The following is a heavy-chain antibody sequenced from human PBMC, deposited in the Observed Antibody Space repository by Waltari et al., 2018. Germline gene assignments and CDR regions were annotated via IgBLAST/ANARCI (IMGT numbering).Heavy chain of an antibody. J-gene: IGHJ3*02. Sequence: QVQLVESGGGVVQPGRSLRLSCAASGFTFSSYAMPWVRQAPGKGLEWVAVISYDGSNKYYADSVKGRFTISRDNSKNTLYLQMNSLRAEDTAVYYCARDGGVVVAASDAFDIWGQGTMVTVSS. CDR2: ISYDGSNK. D-gene: IGHD2-15*01. CDR3: ARDGGVVVAASDAFDI. CDR1: GFTFSSYA. V-gene: IGHV3-30-3*01.